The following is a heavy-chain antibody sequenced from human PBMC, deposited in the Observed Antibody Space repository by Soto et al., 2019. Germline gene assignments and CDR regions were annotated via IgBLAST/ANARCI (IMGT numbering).Heavy chain of an antibody. CDR3: ARCAVLSTTSGGWCNWFDP. Sequence: EVQLLESGGGLVQPGGSLRLSCTASEFTFSNYAMSWVRQAPGKGLEWVSAISASGAATYYVDSGKGRFTISRDNSKNTLYVQMNSRRAEDTGVYYCARCAVLSTTSGGWCNWFDPWGQGTLVTVSS. V-gene: IGHV3-23*01. CDR2: ISASGAAT. D-gene: IGHD2-21*01. J-gene: IGHJ5*02. CDR1: EFTFSNYA.